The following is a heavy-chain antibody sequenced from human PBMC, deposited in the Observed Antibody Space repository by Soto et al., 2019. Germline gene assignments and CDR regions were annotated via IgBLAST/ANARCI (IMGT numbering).Heavy chain of an antibody. CDR3: VKTGYSGDDGDY. J-gene: IGHJ4*02. CDR2: ISSNGGST. D-gene: IGHD5-12*01. CDR1: GFPFSSYA. V-gene: IGHV3-64D*06. Sequence: EVQLVESGGGLVQPGGSLRLSCSASGFPFSSYAMHWVRQAPGKGLEYVSVISSNGGSTYYADSVKGRFTISRDNSKNTLYLQMSSLRAEDTAVYYCVKTGYSGDDGDYWGQGTLVTVSS.